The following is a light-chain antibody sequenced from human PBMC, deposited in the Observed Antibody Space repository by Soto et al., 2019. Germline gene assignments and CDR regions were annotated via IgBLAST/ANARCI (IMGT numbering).Light chain of an antibody. J-gene: IGLJ2*01. CDR2: EVS. V-gene: IGLV2-8*01. CDR1: SSDVGGYNY. CDR3: SSYAGSNNVV. Sequence: QSALTQPPSASGSPGRSVTISCTGTSSDVGGYNYVSWYQQHPGKAPKLMIYEVSKRPSGVPDRFSGSKSGNTASLTVSGLQAEDEADYYCSSYAGSNNVVFGGGTKLTVL.